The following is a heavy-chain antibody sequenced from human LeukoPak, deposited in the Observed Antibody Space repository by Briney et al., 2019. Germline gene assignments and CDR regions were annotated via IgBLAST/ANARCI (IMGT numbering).Heavy chain of an antibody. CDR2: IYYSGST. Sequence: PSQTLSLTCTVSGGSISSGGYYWSWIRQHPGKGLEWIGYIYYSGSTYYNPSLKSRVTISVDTSKNQFSLKLSSVTAADTAVYYCARTKPIAAAGVHYGMNVWGQGTTVTVSS. CDR3: ARTKPIAAAGVHYGMNV. CDR1: GGSISSGGYY. J-gene: IGHJ6*02. D-gene: IGHD6-13*01. V-gene: IGHV4-31*03.